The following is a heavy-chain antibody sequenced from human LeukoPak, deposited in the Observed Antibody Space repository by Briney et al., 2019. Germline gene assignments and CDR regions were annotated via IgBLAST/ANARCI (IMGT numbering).Heavy chain of an antibody. CDR1: GFTFNMYG. Sequence: GGSLRLSCAASGFTFNMYGMGWVRQAPGKWPEWVAAIADSGGNTYYADSVKGRFTISRDNSRNTLSLQMNSLRAEDTAVYYCAKGHNNYYFTIGYWGQGTLVTVSS. CDR3: AKGHNNYYFTIGY. V-gene: IGHV3-23*01. CDR2: IADSGGNT. D-gene: IGHD2/OR15-2a*01. J-gene: IGHJ4*02.